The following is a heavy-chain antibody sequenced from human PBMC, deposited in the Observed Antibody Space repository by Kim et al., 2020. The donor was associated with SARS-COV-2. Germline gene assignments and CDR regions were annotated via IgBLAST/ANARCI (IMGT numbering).Heavy chain of an antibody. Sequence: SETLSLTCTVSGGSISSYYWSWIRQPPGKGLEWIGYIYYSGSTNYNPSLKSRVTISVDTSKNQFSLKLSSVTAADTAVYYCARSPSAVARRRWFDPWGQGTLVTVSP. V-gene: IGHV4-59*01. D-gene: IGHD6-19*01. CDR1: GGSISSYY. CDR3: ARSPSAVARRRWFDP. J-gene: IGHJ5*02. CDR2: IYYSGST.